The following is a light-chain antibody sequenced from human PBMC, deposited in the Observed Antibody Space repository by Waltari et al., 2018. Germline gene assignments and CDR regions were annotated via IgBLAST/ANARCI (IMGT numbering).Light chain of an antibody. V-gene: IGLV2-23*02. CDR3: CSYGGSFTWI. CDR1: SSDIGGYNL. J-gene: IGLJ2*01. Sequence: QSALTQPDSVSGSPGQWITIPCTGTSSDIGGYNLVSWYQPHPGNAPKLMIYDFKKRPSGVSLRFSGSKSGNTASLTISGLQTEDEADYYCCSYGGSFTWIFGGGTKLTVL. CDR2: DFK.